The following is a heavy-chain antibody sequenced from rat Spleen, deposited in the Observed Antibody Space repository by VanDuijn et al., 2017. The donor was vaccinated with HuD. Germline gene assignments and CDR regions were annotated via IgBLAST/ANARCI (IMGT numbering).Heavy chain of an antibody. CDR2: ITNTGGKN. J-gene: IGHJ2*01. CDR3: ATRHYGYTDYFDY. CDR1: GFTFNNFW. V-gene: IGHV5-31*01. D-gene: IGHD1-9*01. Sequence: EVQLMESGGGLVQPGRSLKLSCITSGFTFNNFWMTWIRQAPGKGLEWVASITNTGGKNYYPDSVKGRFTVSRDNAKSTLYLEMNSLRSEDTATYYCATRHYGYTDYFDYWGQGVMVTVSS.